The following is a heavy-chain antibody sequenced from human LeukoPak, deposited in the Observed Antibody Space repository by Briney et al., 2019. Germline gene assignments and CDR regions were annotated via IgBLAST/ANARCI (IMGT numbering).Heavy chain of an antibody. CDR3: AKFPLPNYDFWSSYYTSDYYYYGMDV. CDR2: ISSSSSYI. V-gene: IGHV3-21*04. CDR1: GFTFSSYS. Sequence: GGSLRLSCAASGFTFSSYSMNWVRQAPGKGLEWVSSISSSSSYIYYADSVKGRFTISRDNSKNTLYLQMNSLRAEDTAVYYCAKFPLPNYDFWSSYYTSDYYYYGMDVWGQGTTVTVSS. J-gene: IGHJ6*02. D-gene: IGHD3-3*01.